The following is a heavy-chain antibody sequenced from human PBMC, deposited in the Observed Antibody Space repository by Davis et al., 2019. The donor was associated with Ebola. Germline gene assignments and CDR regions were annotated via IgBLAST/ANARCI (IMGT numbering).Heavy chain of an antibody. V-gene: IGHV3-33*01. CDR2: IWYDGSNK. Sequence: PGGSLRLSCAASGFTFSIYGMHWVRQAPGKGLEWVAVIWYDGSNKYYADSVKGRFTISRDNSKNTLYLQMNSLRAEDTAVYYCARTYCGGDCSFDYWGQGTLVTVSS. CDR1: GFTFSIYG. J-gene: IGHJ4*02. CDR3: ARTYCGGDCSFDY. D-gene: IGHD2-21*01.